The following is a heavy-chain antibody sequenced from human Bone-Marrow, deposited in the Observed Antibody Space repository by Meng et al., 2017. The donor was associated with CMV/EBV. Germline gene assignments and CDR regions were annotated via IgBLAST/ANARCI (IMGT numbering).Heavy chain of an antibody. Sequence: QVQLAHAGGEVKKHGASVKDACKASGYTFTGYYMHWGRQAPGQGLEWMGWINPNSGGTNYAQKFQGRVTMTRDTSISTAYMELSRLRSDDTAVYYCASGGGGYSYGSGYWGQGTLVTVSS. D-gene: IGHD5-18*01. J-gene: IGHJ4*02. CDR2: INPNSGGT. CDR3: ASGGGGYSYGSGY. CDR1: GYTFTGYY. V-gene: IGHV1-2*02.